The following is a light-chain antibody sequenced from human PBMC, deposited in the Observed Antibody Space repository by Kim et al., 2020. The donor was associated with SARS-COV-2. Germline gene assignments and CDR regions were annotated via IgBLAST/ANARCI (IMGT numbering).Light chain of an antibody. CDR1: QSVSSY. V-gene: IGKV3-11*01. CDR3: QQRSYWPPLT. J-gene: IGKJ4*01. Sequence: EIVLTQSPATLSLSPGERATLSCRASQSVSSYLAWYQQKPGQTPRLLIYDASNRATGIPARFSGSGSGTDFTLTISSLEPEDFAVYYCQQRSYWPPLTFGGGTKVDIK. CDR2: DAS.